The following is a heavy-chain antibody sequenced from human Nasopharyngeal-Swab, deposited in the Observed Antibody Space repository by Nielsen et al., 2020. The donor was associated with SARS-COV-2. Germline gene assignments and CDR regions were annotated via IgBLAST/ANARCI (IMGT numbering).Heavy chain of an antibody. Sequence: GESLKISCAASGFTFSSYWMSWVRQAPGKGLEWVANIKQDGSEKYYVDSVKGRFTISRDNAKNSLYLQMNSLRAEGTAVYYCARDRDYAGAFDIWGQGTIVTVSS. D-gene: IGHD2-2*01. CDR3: ARDRDYAGAFDI. J-gene: IGHJ3*02. CDR2: IKQDGSEK. V-gene: IGHV3-7*01. CDR1: GFTFSSYW.